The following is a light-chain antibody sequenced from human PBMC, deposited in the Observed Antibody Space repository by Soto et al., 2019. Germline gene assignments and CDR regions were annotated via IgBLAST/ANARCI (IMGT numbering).Light chain of an antibody. CDR2: EVS. J-gene: IGLJ1*01. V-gene: IGLV2-8*01. CDR3: NSYAGSNVYV. Sequence: QSALTQPPSASGSPGQSVTISCTGTSSDVGGYNYVSWYQQHPGKAPKLMIYEVSKRPSGVPGRFSGSKSGNTASLTVSGLQAEDEADYYCNSYAGSNVYVFGTGTKVTVL. CDR1: SSDVGGYNY.